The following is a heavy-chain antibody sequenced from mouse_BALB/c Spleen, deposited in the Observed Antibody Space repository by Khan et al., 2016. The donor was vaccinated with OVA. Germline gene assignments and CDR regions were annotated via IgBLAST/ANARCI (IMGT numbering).Heavy chain of an antibody. D-gene: IGHD1-1*02. CDR2: INTYTGEP. CDR3: ARGSGVFDY. Sequence: QIQLVQSGPELKKPGETVKISCKASGYTFTNYVMNWVKQAPGKGLKWMGWINTYTGEPTYSDDFKGRFAFSLDTSASTAYLQLTHLKNEATATCASARGSGVFDYWGQGTTLTGSS. J-gene: IGHJ2*01. CDR1: GYTFTNYV. V-gene: IGHV9-3-1*01.